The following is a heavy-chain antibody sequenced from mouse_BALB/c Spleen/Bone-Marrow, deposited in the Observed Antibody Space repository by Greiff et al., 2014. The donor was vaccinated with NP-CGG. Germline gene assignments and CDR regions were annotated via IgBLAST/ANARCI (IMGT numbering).Heavy chain of an antibody. CDR3: ARITTATGAMDY. J-gene: IGHJ4*01. CDR2: IWADGST. CDR1: GFSFTNYG. Sequence: VHLVESGPGLVAPSQSLSITCTVSGFSFTNYGVHWVRQPPGKGLEWLGVIWADGSTNYNSALMSRLSISKDNSKSQVFFKMNSLQTDDTAMYYCARITTATGAMDYWGQGTSVTVSS. D-gene: IGHD1-2*01. V-gene: IGHV2-9*02.